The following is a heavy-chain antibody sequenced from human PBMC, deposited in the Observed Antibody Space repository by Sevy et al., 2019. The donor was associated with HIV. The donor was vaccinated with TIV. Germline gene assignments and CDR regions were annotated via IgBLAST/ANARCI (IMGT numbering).Heavy chain of an antibody. CDR2: IKQDAGRK. Sequence: GGSLRLSCAASGFTFSKYWMGWVRPAPGKGLEWVANIKQDAGRKYYVDSVKGRFTISRDNAKNSLYLQMNSLRAEDTAVYFCARDDGNYYFHYWGQGTLVTVSS. J-gene: IGHJ4*02. V-gene: IGHV3-7*01. CDR1: GFTFSKYW. D-gene: IGHD1-7*01. CDR3: ARDDGNYYFHY.